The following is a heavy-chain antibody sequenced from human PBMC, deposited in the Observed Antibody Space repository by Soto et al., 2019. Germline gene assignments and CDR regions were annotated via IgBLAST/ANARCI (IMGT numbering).Heavy chain of an antibody. Sequence: GGSLRLSCAASGFTFSSYAMHWVRQAPGKGLEYVSAISSNGGSTYYADSVKGRFTISRDNSKNTLYLQMSSLRAEDTAVYYCVRXNFDWLLPDYYYYGMDVWGQGTTVTVSS. CDR3: VRXNFDWLLPDYYYYGMDV. D-gene: IGHD3-9*01. CDR1: GFTFSSYA. J-gene: IGHJ6*02. V-gene: IGHV3-64D*06. CDR2: ISSNGGST.